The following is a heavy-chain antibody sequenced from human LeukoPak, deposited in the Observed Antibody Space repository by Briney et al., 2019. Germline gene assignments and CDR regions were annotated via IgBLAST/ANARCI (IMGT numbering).Heavy chain of an antibody. J-gene: IGHJ4*02. Sequence: GEALKISCQLSGYSFTSYYIAWVRQMPGKGLEYMGIIFPSDSNIMYSPSFEGQVAISSDKSVNTAYLQWSSLKASDSAMYYCAGGRCISSDHWGQGTLVTVSS. CDR1: GYSFTSYY. V-gene: IGHV5-51*01. CDR2: IFPSDSNI. CDR3: AGGRCISSDH.